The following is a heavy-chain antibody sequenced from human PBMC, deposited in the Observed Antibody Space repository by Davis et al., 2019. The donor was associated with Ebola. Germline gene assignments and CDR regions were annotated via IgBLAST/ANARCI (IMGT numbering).Heavy chain of an antibody. V-gene: IGHV4-61*08. D-gene: IGHD1-14*01. CDR2: IYYSGST. J-gene: IGHJ4*02. CDR3: ARDNLGSLDY. CDR1: GGSISSGDYY. Sequence: MPSETLSLTCTVSGGSISSGDYYWSWIRQSPEKGLEWIGYIYYSGSTNYNPSLKSRVTISVDTSKNQFSLKLTSVTAADTAVYFCARDNLGSLDYWGQGMLVTVSS.